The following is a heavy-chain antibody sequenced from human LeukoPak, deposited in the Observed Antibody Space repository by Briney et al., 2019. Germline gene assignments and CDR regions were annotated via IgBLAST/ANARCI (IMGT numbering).Heavy chain of an antibody. CDR2: IYSSGST. D-gene: IGHD1-20*01. Sequence: PSETLSLTCTVSGASIRNNYWSWIRQPAGQGLEWIGLIYSSGSTNHNPSLNSRVTMSLDTSKNQFSLKLSSVTAADTAVYYCAREWFITVTTFLFDPSGQGTLVTVSS. V-gene: IGHV4-4*07. J-gene: IGHJ5*02. CDR1: GASIRNNY. CDR3: AREWFITVTTFLFDP.